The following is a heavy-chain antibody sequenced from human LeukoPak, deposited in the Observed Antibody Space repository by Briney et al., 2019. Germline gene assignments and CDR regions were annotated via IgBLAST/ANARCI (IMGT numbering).Heavy chain of an antibody. CDR2: IKSKTDGGTT. D-gene: IGHD4-17*01. Sequence: GGSLRLSCAASGFTFSNAWMSWVRQAPGKGREWVGRIKSKTDGGTTDYAAPVKGRFTISRDDSKNTLYLQMNSLNTEDTAVSNCTTDMATVIIGYWGQGTLVTVSS. J-gene: IGHJ4*02. CDR1: GFTFSNAW. V-gene: IGHV3-15*01. CDR3: TTDMATVIIGY.